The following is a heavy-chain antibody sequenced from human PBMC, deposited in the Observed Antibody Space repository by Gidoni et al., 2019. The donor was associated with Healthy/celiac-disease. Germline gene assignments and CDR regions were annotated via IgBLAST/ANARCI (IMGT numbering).Heavy chain of an antibody. D-gene: IGHD3-3*01. CDR3: ARVPYYEFWSAPAHGMDV. CDR1: GFPVCSTY. V-gene: IGHV3-53*02. Sequence: EVPLVETGGGLIQPGGSLRLSCTASGFPVCSTYMSWVRQAPGKGLEWVSVIYSGGSTYYADSVKGRFTISRDNSKNTLYLQMNSLRAEDTAVYYCARVPYYEFWSAPAHGMDVWGQGTTVTVSS. J-gene: IGHJ6*02. CDR2: IYSGGST.